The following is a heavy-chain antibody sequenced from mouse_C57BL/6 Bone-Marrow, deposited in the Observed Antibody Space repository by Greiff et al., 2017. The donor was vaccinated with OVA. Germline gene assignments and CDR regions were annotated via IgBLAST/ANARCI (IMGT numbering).Heavy chain of an antibody. V-gene: IGHV2-2*01. CDR1: GFSLTSYG. J-gene: IGHJ1*03. Sequence: VKLMESGPCLVQPSQSLSITCTVSGFSLTSYGVHWVRQSPGKGLEWLGVIWSGGSTDYNAAFISRLSISKDNSKSQVFFKMNSLQADDTAIYYCARGYSNYVGYFDVWGTGTTVTVSS. CDR3: ARGYSNYVGYFDV. D-gene: IGHD2-5*01. CDR2: IWSGGST.